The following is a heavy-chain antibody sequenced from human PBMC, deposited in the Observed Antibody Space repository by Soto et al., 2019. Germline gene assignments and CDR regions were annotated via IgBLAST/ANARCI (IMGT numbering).Heavy chain of an antibody. CDR3: ARERNDYVWGSYRPLDAFDI. CDR1: GFTFSTYG. D-gene: IGHD3-16*02. J-gene: IGHJ3*02. Sequence: SLRLSCAASGFTFSTYGMHWVRQAPGKGLEWVAVIWYDGSNKYYADSVKGRFTISRDNSKNTLYLQMNSLRAEDTAVYYCARERNDYVWGSYRPLDAFDIWGQGTVVTVSS. CDR2: IWYDGSNK. V-gene: IGHV3-33*01.